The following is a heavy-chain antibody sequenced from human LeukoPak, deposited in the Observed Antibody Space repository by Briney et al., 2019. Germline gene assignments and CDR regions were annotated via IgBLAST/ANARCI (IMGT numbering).Heavy chain of an antibody. J-gene: IGHJ4*02. CDR1: GFTFSSYA. Sequence: GGSLRLSCAASGFTFSSYAMSWVRQAPGKGLEWVSLISRGGDRINYADSVKGRFTVSRDNSKTTLYLQMNSLRADDTAVYYCAKGGPTGSNYFDFWGQGTLVTVSS. V-gene: IGHV3-23*01. CDR3: AKGGPTGSNYFDF. D-gene: IGHD1-26*01. CDR2: ISRGGDRI.